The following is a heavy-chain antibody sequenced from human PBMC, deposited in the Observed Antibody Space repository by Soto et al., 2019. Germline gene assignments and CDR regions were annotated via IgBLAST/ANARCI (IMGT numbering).Heavy chain of an antibody. Sequence: PSETLSLTCTVSGGSIRSYYWSWIRQPPGKGLEWIGYIYYSGSTNYNPSLKSRVTLSVDTSKNQFSLKLSSVTAADTAVYYCARHDIVALPAVFDSWGQGTLVTVSS. D-gene: IGHD2-15*01. J-gene: IGHJ4*02. CDR3: ARHDIVALPAVFDS. V-gene: IGHV4-59*08. CDR2: IYYSGST. CDR1: GGSIRSYY.